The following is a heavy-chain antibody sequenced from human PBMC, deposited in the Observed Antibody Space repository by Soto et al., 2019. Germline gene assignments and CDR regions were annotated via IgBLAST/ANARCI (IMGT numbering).Heavy chain of an antibody. D-gene: IGHD3-22*01. J-gene: IGHJ3*02. CDR2: IDPSDSYT. CDR3: ARHALTDYYDSSGYSLGAFDI. Sequence: GESLKISCKGSGYSFTSYWISWVRQMPGKGLEWMGRIDPSDSYTNYSPSFQGHVTISADKSISTAYLQWSSLKASDTAMYYCARHALTDYYDSSGYSLGAFDIWGQGTMVTVSS. V-gene: IGHV5-10-1*01. CDR1: GYSFTSYW.